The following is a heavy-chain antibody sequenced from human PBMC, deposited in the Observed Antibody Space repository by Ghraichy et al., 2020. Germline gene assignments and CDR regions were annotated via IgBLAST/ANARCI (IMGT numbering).Heavy chain of an antibody. J-gene: IGHJ4*02. V-gene: IGHV4-59*01. Sequence: SETLSLTCTVSGGSISSYYWSWIRQPPGKGLEWIGYIYYSGSTNYNPSLKSRVTISVDTSKNQFSLKLSSVTAGDTSVYYSARDKYSSSSLDYWGQGTLVTVSS. CDR1: GGSISSYY. D-gene: IGHD6-6*01. CDR2: IYYSGST. CDR3: ARDKYSSSSLDY.